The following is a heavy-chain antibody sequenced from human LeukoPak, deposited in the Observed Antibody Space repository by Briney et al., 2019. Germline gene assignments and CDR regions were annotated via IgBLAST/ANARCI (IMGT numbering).Heavy chain of an antibody. J-gene: IGHJ4*02. CDR1: GGSISSYH. Sequence: SETLPLTCTVSGGSISSYHWSWIRQPPGKGLEWIGYIYHSGSTDYNPSIKSRVTISVDTSKSQFSLKLTSVTAADTAVYYCATLTTVVTAYYFDYWGQGTLVTVSS. V-gene: IGHV4-4*09. D-gene: IGHD4-23*01. CDR2: IYHSGST. CDR3: ATLTTVVTAYYFDY.